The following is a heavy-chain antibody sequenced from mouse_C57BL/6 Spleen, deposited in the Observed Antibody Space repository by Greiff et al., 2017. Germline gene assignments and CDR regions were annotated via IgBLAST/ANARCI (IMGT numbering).Heavy chain of an antibody. V-gene: IGHV10-1*01. D-gene: IGHD1-1*01. Sequence: EVMLVESGGGLVQPKRSLTLSCAVSGFSFNTYAMNWVRQAPGKGLEWVARIRSKGNNYATSSADSVKDSFTISRDDSESMLYLQMNNLKTEDTAMYYCVRQEYYGYIDYWGQGTSLTVSS. J-gene: IGHJ2*02. CDR3: VRQEYYGYIDY. CDR2: IRSKGNNYAT. CDR1: GFSFNTYA.